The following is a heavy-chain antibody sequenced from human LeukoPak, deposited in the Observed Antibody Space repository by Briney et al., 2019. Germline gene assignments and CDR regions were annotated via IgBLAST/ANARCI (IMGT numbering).Heavy chain of an antibody. CDR2: IRYDGSNK. CDR3: AKGPYSSGWYDGYYFDY. V-gene: IGHV3-30*02. J-gene: IGHJ4*02. Sequence: GGSLRLSCAASGFTFSTYGIHWVRQAPGKGLEWVAFIRYDGSNKYYADSVKGRFTISRDNSKNTLYLQMNSLRAEDTAVYYCAKGPYSSGWYDGYYFDYWGQGTLVTVSS. CDR1: GFTFSTYG. D-gene: IGHD6-19*01.